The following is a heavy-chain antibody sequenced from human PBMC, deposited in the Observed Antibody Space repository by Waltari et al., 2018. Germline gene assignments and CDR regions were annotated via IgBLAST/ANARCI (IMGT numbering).Heavy chain of an antibody. CDR1: GGSFSGYY. D-gene: IGHD4-17*01. Sequence: QVQLQQWGAGLLKPSETLSLTCAVYGGSFSGYYWSWIRQPPGKGLEWIGEINHSGSTNYNPSLKSRVTISVDTSKNQFSLKLSSVTAADTAVYYCARVKKVTTWYYYYYMDVWGKGTTVTVSS. CDR3: ARVKKVTTWYYYYYMDV. V-gene: IGHV4-34*01. J-gene: IGHJ6*03. CDR2: INHSGST.